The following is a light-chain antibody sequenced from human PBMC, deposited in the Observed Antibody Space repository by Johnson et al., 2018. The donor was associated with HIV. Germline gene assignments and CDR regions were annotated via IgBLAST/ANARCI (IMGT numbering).Light chain of an antibody. CDR2: END. CDR3: GTCDNSLSVGV. J-gene: IGLJ1*01. Sequence: QSVLTQPPSVSAAPGQKVTISCSGSSSNIGNNYVSWYQQLPGTAPKLLIYENDKRPSGIPDRFSGSKSGTSATLGITGLQTGDEADYYCGTCDNSLSVGVFGTGTKVTVL. CDR1: SSNIGNNY. V-gene: IGLV1-51*02.